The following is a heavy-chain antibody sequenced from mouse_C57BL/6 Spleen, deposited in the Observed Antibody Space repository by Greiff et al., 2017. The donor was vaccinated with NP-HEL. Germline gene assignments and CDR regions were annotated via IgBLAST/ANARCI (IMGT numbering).Heavy chain of an antibody. CDR1: GFNIKDDY. Sequence: EVTLQESGAELVRPGASVKLSRTASGFNIKDDYMHWVKQRPEQGPEWIGWIDPENGDTESASKFQGKATITADTSSNTAYLQLSSLTSEDTAVYYCTTGASAYWGQGTLVTVSA. J-gene: IGHJ3*01. D-gene: IGHD6-1*01. V-gene: IGHV14-4*01. CDR2: IDPENGDT. CDR3: TTGASAY.